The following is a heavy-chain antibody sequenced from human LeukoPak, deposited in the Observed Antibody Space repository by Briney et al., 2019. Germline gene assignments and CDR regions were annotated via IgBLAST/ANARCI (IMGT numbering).Heavy chain of an antibody. J-gene: IGHJ6*02. CDR1: GFTFSSYA. Sequence: PGRSLRLSCAASGFTFSSYAMSWVRQAPGKGLEWVSAISGSGGSTYYADSVKGRFTISRDNSKNTLYLQMNSLRAEDTAVYYCAKDGYSSSWYLPDYYYYGMDVWGQGTTVTVSS. CDR2: ISGSGGST. V-gene: IGHV3-23*01. CDR3: AKDGYSSSWYLPDYYYYGMDV. D-gene: IGHD6-13*01.